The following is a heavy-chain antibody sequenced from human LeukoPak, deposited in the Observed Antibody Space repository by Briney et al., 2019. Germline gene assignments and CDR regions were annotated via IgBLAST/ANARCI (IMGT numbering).Heavy chain of an antibody. CDR1: GFTFSSYS. CDR3: ARESITMVRGAQNYYYYGMDV. J-gene: IGHJ6*02. CDR2: ISSSSSYI. Sequence: GGSLRLSCAASGFTFSSYSMNWVRQAPGKGLEWVSSISSSSSYIYYADSVKGRFTISRDNAKNSLYLQMNSLRAEDTAGYYCARESITMVRGAQNYYYYGMDVWGQGTTVTVSS. D-gene: IGHD3-10*01. V-gene: IGHV3-21*01.